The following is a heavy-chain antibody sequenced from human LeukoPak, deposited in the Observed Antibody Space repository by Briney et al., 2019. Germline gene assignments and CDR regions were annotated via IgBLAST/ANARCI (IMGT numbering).Heavy chain of an antibody. V-gene: IGHV3-23*01. CDR3: ARHFAHWQCPGGH. CDR1: GFTFSNYA. Sequence: GGSLRLSCAASGFTFSNYAMSWVRQAPGKGLEWVAVVGGSGVVTQYADSVKGRFTVSRDNFKNTLYLQMNSLRAEDTAIYYCARHFAHWQCPGGHWGQGTLVTVSS. J-gene: IGHJ4*02. D-gene: IGHD6-19*01. CDR2: VGGSGVVT.